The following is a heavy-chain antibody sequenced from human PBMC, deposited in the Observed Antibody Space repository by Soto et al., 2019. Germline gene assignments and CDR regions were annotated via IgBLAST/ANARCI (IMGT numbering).Heavy chain of an antibody. CDR2: IYYSGST. V-gene: IGHV4-39*02. CDR3: ARPGGSGWFYFDS. CDR1: GESISATIYY. J-gene: IGHJ4*02. Sequence: SETLSLTFIVSGESISATIYYWGWIRQPPGKGLEWIGSIYYSGSTYYNPSLKSRVTISVDTSKNHFSLKLTSVTAADTAVYYCARPGGSGWFYFDSWGQGSQSTVS. D-gene: IGHD6-13*01.